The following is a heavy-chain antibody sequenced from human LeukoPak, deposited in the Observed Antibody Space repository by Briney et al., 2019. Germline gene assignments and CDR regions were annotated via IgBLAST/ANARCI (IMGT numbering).Heavy chain of an antibody. V-gene: IGHV4-59*08. J-gene: IGHJ5*02. Sequence: SETLSLTCTVSGGSISSYYWSWIRQPPGKGLEWIGYIYYSGSTNYNPSLKSRVTISVDTSKNQFSLKLSSVTAADTAVYYCARQGGGYSSSWQTAETWGQGTLVTVSS. CDR2: IYYSGST. D-gene: IGHD6-13*01. CDR1: GGSISSYY. CDR3: ARQGGGYSSSWQTAET.